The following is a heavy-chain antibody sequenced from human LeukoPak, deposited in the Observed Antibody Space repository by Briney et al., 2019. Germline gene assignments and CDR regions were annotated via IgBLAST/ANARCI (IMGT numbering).Heavy chain of an antibody. D-gene: IGHD1-26*01. J-gene: IGHJ3*02. Sequence: GGSLRLSCAASGFTFSRYAIHWVRQAPGKGLEWVAVISYDGSNKYYADSVKGRFTISRGNSKNTLYVQMNSLRAEDTAVYYCARGKWELGAFDIWGQGTMVTVSS. CDR3: ARGKWELGAFDI. CDR1: GFTFSRYA. CDR2: ISYDGSNK. V-gene: IGHV3-30-3*01.